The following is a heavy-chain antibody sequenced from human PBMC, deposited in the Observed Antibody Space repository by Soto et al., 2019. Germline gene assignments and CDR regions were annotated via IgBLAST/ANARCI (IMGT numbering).Heavy chain of an antibody. D-gene: IGHD1-7*01. J-gene: IGHJ4*02. CDR2: IWYDGSNK. Sequence: PGGSLRLSWAASGFTFSSYGMHGVRQAPGKGLEWVAVIWYDGSNKYYADSVKGRFTISRDNSKNTLYLQMNSLRAEDTAVYYCARVQENYSLDYWGQGTLVTVSS. V-gene: IGHV3-33*01. CDR1: GFTFSSYG. CDR3: ARVQENYSLDY.